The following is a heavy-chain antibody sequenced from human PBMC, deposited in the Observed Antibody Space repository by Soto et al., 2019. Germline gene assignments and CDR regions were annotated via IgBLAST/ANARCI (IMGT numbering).Heavy chain of an antibody. V-gene: IGHV1-2*04. CDR1: GYTFTGYY. Sequence: QVQLVQSGAEVKKPGASVKVSCKASGYTFTGYYMHWVRQAPGQGLEWMGWINPNSGGTNYAQKFQGWYTMTRDTSISTPYMELSRLRSDDTAVYYCARESAQLGEWLRRYYYYYGMDVWGQGTTVTVSS. J-gene: IGHJ6*02. CDR3: ARESAQLGEWLRRYYYYYGMDV. D-gene: IGHD5-12*01. CDR2: INPNSGGT.